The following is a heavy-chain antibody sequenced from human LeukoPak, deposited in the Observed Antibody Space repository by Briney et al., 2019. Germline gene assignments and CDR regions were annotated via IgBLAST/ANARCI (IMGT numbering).Heavy chain of an antibody. CDR2: ISGSADGT. Sequence: SGGSLGLSCAASGFTFSSYAMNWVRQAPGKGLEWVSTISGSADGTYYADSVKGRFTISRDNSKSTLYLQMNSLRAEDTAVYYCARTVTTDYAFDIWGQGTMVTVSS. V-gene: IGHV3-23*01. CDR3: ARTVTTDYAFDI. J-gene: IGHJ3*02. CDR1: GFTFSSYA. D-gene: IGHD4-17*01.